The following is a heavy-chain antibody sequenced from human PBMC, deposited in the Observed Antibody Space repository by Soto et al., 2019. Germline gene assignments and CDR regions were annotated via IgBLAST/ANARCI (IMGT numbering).Heavy chain of an antibody. Sequence: EVQLLESGGGLVQPGGSLRLSCAASGFTFSTYSMAWVRQAPGKGLAWVSGLSGGGANTFYADSVKGRFTISVDNSKNTVYLQMNSLRVEDTAVYYCARWDGYGDEWGQGILVTVSS. CDR3: ARWDGYGDE. V-gene: IGHV3-23*01. CDR1: GFTFSTYS. D-gene: IGHD5-12*01. J-gene: IGHJ4*02. CDR2: LSGGGANT.